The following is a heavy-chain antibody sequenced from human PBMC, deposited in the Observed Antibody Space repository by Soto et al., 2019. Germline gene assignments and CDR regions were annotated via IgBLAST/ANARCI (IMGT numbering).Heavy chain of an antibody. J-gene: IGHJ2*01. Sequence: QFQLVQSGAEVGNPGASVKLSCKASGFTFATYGITWVRQAPGQGLEWMGWITADNGNTNYAQNLQGRVTMTTDSATSTAYMELWRLRSDDTAVYYCARSYSYGSFWYFDLWCRGTLVTVSS. CDR3: ARSYSYGSFWYFDL. CDR1: GFTFATYG. CDR2: ITADNGNT. V-gene: IGHV1-18*04. D-gene: IGHD3-16*02.